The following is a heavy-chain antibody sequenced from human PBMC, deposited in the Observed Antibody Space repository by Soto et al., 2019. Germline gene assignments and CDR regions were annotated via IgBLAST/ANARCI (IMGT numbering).Heavy chain of an antibody. D-gene: IGHD3-9*01. Sequence: PSETLSLTCTVSGGSISSSSYYWGWIRQPPGKGLEWIGSIYYSGSTYYNPSLKSRVTISVDTSKNQLSLKLSSVTAADTAVYYFVRSRYLGLSNWFDSWGQGTLVTVSS. J-gene: IGHJ5*01. V-gene: IGHV4-39*01. CDR2: IYYSGST. CDR3: VRSRYLGLSNWFDS. CDR1: GGSISSSSYY.